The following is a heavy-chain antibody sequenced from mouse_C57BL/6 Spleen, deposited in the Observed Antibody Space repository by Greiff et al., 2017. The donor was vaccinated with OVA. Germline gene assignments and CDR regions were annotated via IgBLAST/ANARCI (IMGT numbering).Heavy chain of an antibody. CDR1: GYTFTDYN. CDR2: INPNNGGT. CDR3: ARSDGSSFYYFDY. V-gene: IGHV1-18*01. D-gene: IGHD1-1*01. J-gene: IGHJ2*01. Sequence: VQLQQSGPELVKPGASVKIPCKASGYTFTDYNMDWVKQSHGKSLEWIGDINPNNGGTIYNQKFKGKATLTVDKSSSTAYMALRSLTSEDTAVYYCARSDGSSFYYFDYWGQGTTLTVSS.